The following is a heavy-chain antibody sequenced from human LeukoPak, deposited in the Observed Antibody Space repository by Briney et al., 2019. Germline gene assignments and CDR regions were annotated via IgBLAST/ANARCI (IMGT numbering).Heavy chain of an antibody. CDR2: IYYSGST. Sequence: SETLSLTCTVSGGSISSYYWSWIRQPPGKGLEWIGYIYYSGSTNYNPSLKSRVTISVDTSKNQFSLKLSSVTAADTAVYYCAKTLFPPQLVLVFDIWGQGTMVTVSS. CDR3: AKTLFPPQLVLVFDI. V-gene: IGHV4-59*01. D-gene: IGHD6-13*01. CDR1: GGSISSYY. J-gene: IGHJ3*02.